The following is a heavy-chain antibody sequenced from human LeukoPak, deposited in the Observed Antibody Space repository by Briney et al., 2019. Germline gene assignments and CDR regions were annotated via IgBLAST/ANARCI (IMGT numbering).Heavy chain of an antibody. D-gene: IGHD3-22*01. CDR1: GFTFDDYA. Sequence: GGSLRLSCAASGFTFDDYAMHWVRQAPGKGLEWVSGISWNSGSIGYADSVKGRFTISRDNAKNSLYLQMNSLRVEDTALYYCAKVSGTMIVVEIDYWGQGTLVTVSS. CDR3: AKVSGTMIVVEIDY. J-gene: IGHJ4*02. V-gene: IGHV3-9*01. CDR2: ISWNSGSI.